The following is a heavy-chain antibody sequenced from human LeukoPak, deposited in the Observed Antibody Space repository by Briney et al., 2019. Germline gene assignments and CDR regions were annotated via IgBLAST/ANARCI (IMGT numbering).Heavy chain of an antibody. D-gene: IGHD1-26*01. CDR2: IEQDGSTK. V-gene: IGHV3-7*01. Sequence: GGSLRLSCAASGFTFTNSWMACLRQAPGKGLECVANIEQDGSTKHCADSLKGRFTSSRDNPKNSLYLQMINLRADDTAVYYCTRDTDGSLDYWGQGILVTVAS. CDR3: TRDTDGSLDY. J-gene: IGHJ4*02. CDR1: GFTFTNSW.